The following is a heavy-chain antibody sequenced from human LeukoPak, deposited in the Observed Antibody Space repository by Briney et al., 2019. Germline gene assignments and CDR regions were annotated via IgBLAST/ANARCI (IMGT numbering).Heavy chain of an antibody. CDR1: GFTFSSYG. CDR3: AKDRERYCSSTSCYFDY. V-gene: IGHV3-30*02. J-gene: IGHJ4*02. Sequence: GGSLRLSCGASGFTFSSYGMHWVRQAPGKGLEWVAFIRYDGSNKYYADSVKGRFTISRDNSKNTLYLQMNSLRAEDTAVYYCAKDRERYCSSTSCYFDYWGQGTLVTVSS. D-gene: IGHD2-2*01. CDR2: IRYDGSNK.